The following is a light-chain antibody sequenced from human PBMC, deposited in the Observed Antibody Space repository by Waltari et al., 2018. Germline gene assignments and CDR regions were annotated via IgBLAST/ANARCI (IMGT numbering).Light chain of an antibody. J-gene: IGLJ2*01. CDR1: NSNLGSNT. CDR2: NNN. CDR3: AGWDDSLNGVV. V-gene: IGLV1-44*01. Sequence: QSVLTQPPSASGTPGQRVTISCSGSNSNLGSNTVNWYQPLPGPAPKLLIYNNNQRPSGVPDRVSGSKSGTSASLAISGLLSEDEGDYYCAGWDDSLNGVVFGGGTKLTVL.